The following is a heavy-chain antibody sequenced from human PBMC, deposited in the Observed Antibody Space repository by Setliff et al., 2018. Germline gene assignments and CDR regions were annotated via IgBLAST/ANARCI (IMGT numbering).Heavy chain of an antibody. CDR1: GGTFNSYA. CDR2: IIPIFGSA. D-gene: IGHD5-18*01. CDR3: ARGSVESGYNYGQGHYFDY. V-gene: IGHV1-69*13. J-gene: IGHJ4*02. Sequence: GASVKVSCKASGGTFNSYAISWVRQAPGQGLEWMGGIIPIFGSANYARKFQGRVTVTADESTSTAYMELSSLRSEDTAVYYCARGSVESGYNYGQGHYFDYWGQGTLVTVSS.